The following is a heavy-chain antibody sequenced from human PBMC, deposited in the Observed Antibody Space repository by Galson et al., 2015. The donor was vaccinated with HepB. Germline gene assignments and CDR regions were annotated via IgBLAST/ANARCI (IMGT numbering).Heavy chain of an antibody. CDR1: GYTFTGYT. V-gene: IGHV1-3*01. CDR2: INAGDGNT. D-gene: IGHD3-3*01. CDR3: ARTYYDFWSGYKRNWPIDY. J-gene: IGHJ4*02. Sequence: SVKVSCKASGYTFTGYTIHWVRQAPGQRLEWMGWINAGDGNTKYSQKFQGRVTITRDTSASTAYMELSSLRSEDTAVYYCARTYYDFWSGYKRNWPIDYWGQGTLVTVSS.